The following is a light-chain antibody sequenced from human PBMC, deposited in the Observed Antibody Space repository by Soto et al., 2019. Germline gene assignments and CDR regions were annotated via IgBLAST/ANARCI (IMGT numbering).Light chain of an antibody. CDR3: CSYAGSYTYF. V-gene: IGLV2-11*01. J-gene: IGLJ1*01. Sequence: QSALTQPRSVSGSPGQSVTISCTGTSSDVGDYNFVSWYQQHPGKAPKLVIYDVSKRPSGVPDRFSGSKSGNTASLTISGLQADDEADYYCCSYAGSYTYFFGTGTKLTVL. CDR1: SSDVGDYNF. CDR2: DVS.